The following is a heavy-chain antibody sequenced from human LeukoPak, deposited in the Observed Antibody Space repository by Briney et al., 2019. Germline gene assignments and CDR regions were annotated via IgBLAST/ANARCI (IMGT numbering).Heavy chain of an antibody. D-gene: IGHD2-15*01. CDR1: GGSISSGGYY. Sequence: SETLSLTCTVSGGSISSGGYYWSWIRQHPGKGLEWIGYIYYSGSTYYNPSLKSRVTILVDTSKNQFSLKLSSVAAADTAVYYCARDLVVVAATPYYYYGMDVWGQGTTVTVSS. V-gene: IGHV4-31*03. CDR2: IYYSGST. J-gene: IGHJ6*02. CDR3: ARDLVVVAATPYYYYGMDV.